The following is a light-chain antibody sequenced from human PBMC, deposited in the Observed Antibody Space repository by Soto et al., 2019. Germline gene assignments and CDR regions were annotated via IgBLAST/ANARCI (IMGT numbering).Light chain of an antibody. CDR2: GAS. V-gene: IGKV3-15*01. CDR3: QQYNSWPPIT. CDR1: QSVRTK. Sequence: EIVITQSPDTLYVSSGVGATLSCRASQSVRTKLAWYQQKAGQAPRLLIYGASTRATGIPDRFSGSGSGTEFTLTISSLQSEDFAVYYCQQYNSWPPITFGQGTRLEIK. J-gene: IGKJ5*01.